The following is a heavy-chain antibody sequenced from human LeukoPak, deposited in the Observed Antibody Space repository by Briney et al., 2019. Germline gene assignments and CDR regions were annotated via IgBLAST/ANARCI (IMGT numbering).Heavy chain of an antibody. Sequence: ASVKVSCKASGGTFSSYAISWVRQAPGQGLEWMGWISAYNGNTNYAQKLQGKVTMTTDTSTSTAYMELRSLRSDDTAVYYCARDGGIAAAGNDFDYWGQGTLVTVSS. J-gene: IGHJ4*02. CDR2: ISAYNGNT. CDR3: ARDGGIAAAGNDFDY. V-gene: IGHV1-18*01. D-gene: IGHD6-13*01. CDR1: GGTFSSYA.